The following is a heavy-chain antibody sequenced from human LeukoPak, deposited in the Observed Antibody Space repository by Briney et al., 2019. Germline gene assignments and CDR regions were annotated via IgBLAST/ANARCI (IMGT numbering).Heavy chain of an antibody. CDR1: GFTFSSYA. CDR3: ARDSTIISSSWLNWFDP. D-gene: IGHD6-13*01. CDR2: ISYDGSNK. V-gene: IGHV3-30*04. J-gene: IGHJ5*02. Sequence: GGSLRLSCAASGFTFSSYALHWVRQSPSKGLECVAVISYDGSNKSYADSVKGRFTISRDNAKNSLYLQMNSLRAEDTAVYYCARDSTIISSSWLNWFDPWGQGTLVTVSS.